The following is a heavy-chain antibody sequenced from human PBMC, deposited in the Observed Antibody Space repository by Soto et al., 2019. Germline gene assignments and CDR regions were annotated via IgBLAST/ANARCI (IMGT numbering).Heavy chain of an antibody. CDR1: GYTFTGYY. V-gene: IGHV1-18*04. J-gene: IGHJ4*02. Sequence: ASVKVSCKASGYTFTGYYMHWVRQAPGQGLEWMGWISAYNGNTNYAQKLQGRVTMTTDTSTSTAYMELRSLRSDDTAVYYCARVRKGLSDFDYWGQGTLVTVSS. CDR3: ARVRKGLSDFDY. CDR2: ISAYNGNT.